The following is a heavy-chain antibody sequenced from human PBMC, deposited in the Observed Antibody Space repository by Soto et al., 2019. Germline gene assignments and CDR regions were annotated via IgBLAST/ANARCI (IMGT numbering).Heavy chain of an antibody. CDR3: ANDEGRYTYGLRDC. CDR2: IWYDGSYK. V-gene: IGHV3-33*06. Sequence: QVQLVESGGGVVQPGRSLRLSCAASGFTFSNYGMHWVRQAPGKGLEWVAVIWYDGSYKYYADSVKGRFTISRDNSRTTLHLQMNSLRAEDTAVYYCANDEGRYTYGLRDCWGQGTLVTVSS. CDR1: GFTFSNYG. J-gene: IGHJ4*02. D-gene: IGHD5-18*01.